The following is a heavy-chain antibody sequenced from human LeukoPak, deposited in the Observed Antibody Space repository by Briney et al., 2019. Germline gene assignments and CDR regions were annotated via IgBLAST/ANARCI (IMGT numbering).Heavy chain of an antibody. J-gene: IGHJ3*02. D-gene: IGHD3-22*01. Sequence: SVKVSCKASGGTFSSYAISWVRQAPGQGLEWMGGIIPIFGTANYAQKFQGRVTITADESTSTAYMELSSLRSEDTAVYYYARSRSGDYYDSSGYYPGLRAFDIWGQGTMVTVSS. V-gene: IGHV1-69*13. CDR2: IIPIFGTA. CDR3: ARSRSGDYYDSSGYYPGLRAFDI. CDR1: GGTFSSYA.